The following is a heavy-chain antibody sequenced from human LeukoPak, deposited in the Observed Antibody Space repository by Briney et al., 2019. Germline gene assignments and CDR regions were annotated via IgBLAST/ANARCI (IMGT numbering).Heavy chain of an antibody. CDR3: ASEDIVATRIPFDY. V-gene: IGHV3-48*03. Sequence: GGSLRLSCAASGFTFSSYEMNWVRQAPGKGLEWVSYISSSGSTIYYADSVKGRFTISGDNAKNSLYLQMNSLRAEDTAVYYCASEDIVATRIPFDYWGQGTLVTVSS. CDR1: GFTFSSYE. CDR2: ISSSGSTI. J-gene: IGHJ4*02. D-gene: IGHD5-12*01.